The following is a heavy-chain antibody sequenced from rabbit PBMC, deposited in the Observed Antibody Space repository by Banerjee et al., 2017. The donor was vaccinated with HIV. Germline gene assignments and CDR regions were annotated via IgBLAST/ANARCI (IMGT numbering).Heavy chain of an antibody. CDR1: GFSFSSSYY. CDR3: ARDPNTYTFLGYADASGYFNL. D-gene: IGHD6-1*01. J-gene: IGHJ4*01. CDR2: IYADSGNK. Sequence: QSLEESGGDLVKPGASLTLTCTASGFSFSSSYYMCWVRQAPGKGLEYIGYIYADSGNKDYANWVNGRFTISLDNAQNTVFLQMTSLTAADTATYFCARDPNTYTFLGYADASGYFNLWGPGTLVTVS. V-gene: IGHV1S40*01.